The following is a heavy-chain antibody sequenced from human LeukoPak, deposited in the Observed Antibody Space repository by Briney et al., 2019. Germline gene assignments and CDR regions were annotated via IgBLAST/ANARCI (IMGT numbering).Heavy chain of an antibody. V-gene: IGHV4-4*02. CDR2: IYYSGST. Sequence: PSGTLSLTCAVSGGSISSSNWWSWVRQHPGKGLEWIGYIYYSGSTYYNPSLKSRVTISVDTSKNQFSLKLSSVTAADTAVYYCARGSNLDRWGQGTLVTVSS. D-gene: IGHD3-22*01. J-gene: IGHJ4*02. CDR1: GGSISSSNW. CDR3: ARGSNLDR.